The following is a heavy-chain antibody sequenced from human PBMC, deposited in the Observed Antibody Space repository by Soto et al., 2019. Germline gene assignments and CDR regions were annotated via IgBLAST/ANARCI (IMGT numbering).Heavy chain of an antibody. J-gene: IGHJ6*03. CDR3: ARGSWDDVSGHYYMDV. CDR1: GDSVSSNSAG. D-gene: IGHD5-12*01. V-gene: IGHV6-1*01. Sequence: QVQLQLSGPGLMKPSQTLSLTCAISGDSVSSNSAGWNWVRQTPSRGLEWLGRTYYKSKWFNNYAVSVKSRITITPDTSQNPFSLQLDSVTPEDTAVYYCARGSWDDVSGHYYMDVWGKGTTVTVSS. CDR2: TYYKSKWFN.